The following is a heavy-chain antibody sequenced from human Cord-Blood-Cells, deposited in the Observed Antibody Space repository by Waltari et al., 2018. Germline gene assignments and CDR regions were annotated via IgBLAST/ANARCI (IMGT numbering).Heavy chain of an antibody. J-gene: IGHJ4*02. D-gene: IGHD6-13*01. CDR3: ARLDSSSWSHFDY. CDR1: GFTVSSNY. Sequence: EVQLVESGGGLIQPGGSLRLSCAASGFTVSSNYMSWVRQAPGKGLGWVSVIYSGGSTYYADSVKGRFTIARDNSKNTLYLQMNRLRAEDTSVYYCARLDSSSWSHFDYWGQGTLVTVSS. V-gene: IGHV3-53*01. CDR2: IYSGGST.